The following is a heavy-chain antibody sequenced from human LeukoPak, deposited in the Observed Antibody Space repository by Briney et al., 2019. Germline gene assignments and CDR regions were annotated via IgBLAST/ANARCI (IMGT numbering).Heavy chain of an antibody. V-gene: IGHV3-23*01. CDR3: AKAISVGATTDAAD. J-gene: IGHJ4*02. Sequence: DPGGSLRLSCAASGFTFSSYAMSWVRQAPGKGLEWVSAISGSGGSTYYADSVKGRYTISRDNSKNTLYLQMNSLRAEDTAVYYCAKAISVGATTDAADWGQGTLVTVSS. CDR2: ISGSGGST. CDR1: GFTFSSYA. D-gene: IGHD1-26*01.